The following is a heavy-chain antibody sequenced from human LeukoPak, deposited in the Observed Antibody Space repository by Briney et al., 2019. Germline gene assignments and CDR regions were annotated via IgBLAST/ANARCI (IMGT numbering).Heavy chain of an antibody. V-gene: IGHV4-39*01. CDR2: INYSGHT. CDR1: RGSISISGYW. CDR3: TRHKQVVGSSEIDY. J-gene: IGHJ4*02. Sequence: SETLSLTCTVSRGSISISGYWGGWIRQTPGMGLEWIGIINYSGHTYYNPSLKSRVTMSVDTSKNQFSVKLSSVTAADTAMYYCTRHKQVVGSSEIDYWGQGMLVTVSS. D-gene: IGHD1-26*01.